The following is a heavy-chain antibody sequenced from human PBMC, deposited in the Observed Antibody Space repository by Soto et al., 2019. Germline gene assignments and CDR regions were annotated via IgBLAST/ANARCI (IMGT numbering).Heavy chain of an antibody. CDR3: ARSDTAMAHPLDY. CDR2: IYYSGST. CDR1: GGSISSGGYY. Sequence: QVQLQASGPGLVKPSQTLSLTCTVSGGSISSGGYYWSWIRQHPGKGLEWIGYIYYSGSTYYNPSLKSRVTISVDTSKNQFSLQLSSVTAADTAVYYCARSDTAMAHPLDYWGQGTLVTVSS. V-gene: IGHV4-31*03. D-gene: IGHD5-18*01. J-gene: IGHJ4*02.